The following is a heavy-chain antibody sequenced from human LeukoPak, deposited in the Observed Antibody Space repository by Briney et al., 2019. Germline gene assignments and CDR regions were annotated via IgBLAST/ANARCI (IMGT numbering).Heavy chain of an antibody. CDR1: GGSISSSSYY. V-gene: IGHV4-39*07. Sequence: SETLSLTCTVSGGSISSSSYYWGWIRQPPGKGLEWIGSIYYSGSTYYNPSLKSRVTISVDTSKNQFSLKLSSVTAADTAVYYCARVRDPQWLAYYFDYWGQGTLVTVSS. D-gene: IGHD6-19*01. J-gene: IGHJ4*02. CDR2: IYYSGST. CDR3: ARVRDPQWLAYYFDY.